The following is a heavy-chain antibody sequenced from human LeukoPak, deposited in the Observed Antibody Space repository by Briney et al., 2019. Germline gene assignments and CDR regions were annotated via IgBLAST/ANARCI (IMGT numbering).Heavy chain of an antibody. CDR1: GGSFSGYY. D-gene: IGHD2-15*01. J-gene: IGHJ5*02. V-gene: IGHV4-34*01. Sequence: SGTLSLTCAVYGGSFSGYYWSWIRQPPGKGLEWIGEINHSGSTNYNPSLKSRVTISVDTSKNQFSLKLSSVTAADTAVYYCARGGVVVVAATRGLFDPWGQGTLVTVSS. CDR2: INHSGST. CDR3: ARGGVVVVAATRGLFDP.